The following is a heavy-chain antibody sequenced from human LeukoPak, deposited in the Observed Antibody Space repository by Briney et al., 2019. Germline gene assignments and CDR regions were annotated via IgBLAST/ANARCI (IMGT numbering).Heavy chain of an antibody. V-gene: IGHV3-21*01. D-gene: IGHD1-26*01. J-gene: IGHJ6*03. Sequence: GGSLRLSCAASGFTFSSYAMHWVRQAPGKGLEWGSPITSGSSYIYYADSVKGRFTISRDNAKNSLYLQMNSLRAEDTAVYYCARDPYSGSYGNYYYYFMDVWGKGTTVTISS. CDR1: GFTFSSYA. CDR3: ARDPYSGSYGNYYYYFMDV. CDR2: ITSGSSYI.